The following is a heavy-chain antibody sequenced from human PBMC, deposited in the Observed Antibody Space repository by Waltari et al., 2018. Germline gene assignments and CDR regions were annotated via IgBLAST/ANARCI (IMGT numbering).Heavy chain of an antibody. CDR1: GFIVSSNY. D-gene: IGHD3-10*01. J-gene: IGHJ4*02. CDR2: IHSGGTT. Sequence: EVQLVESGGGLIQPGGSLRLSCAASGFIVSSNYMSWVRQAPGKGLEWVSVIHSGGTTHYADSVKGRFTISRDNSKNTLYLQMNSLRAEDTAVYFCARDSSWFGDYYFDCWGQGTLVTVSS. V-gene: IGHV3-53*01. CDR3: ARDSSWFGDYYFDC.